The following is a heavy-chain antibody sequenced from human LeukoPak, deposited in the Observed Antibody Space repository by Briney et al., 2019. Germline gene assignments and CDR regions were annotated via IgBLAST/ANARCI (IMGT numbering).Heavy chain of an antibody. J-gene: IGHJ5*02. CDR1: GFTFSSYA. CDR3: ARDNSVGDIAWWFDP. D-gene: IGHD3-16*02. Sequence: PGGSLRLSCAASGFTFSSYAMHWVRQAPGKGLEWVAVISYDGSNKYYADSVKGRFTISRDNANNSLYLQMNSLRAEDTALYYCARDNSVGDIAWWFDPWGQGTLVTVSS. CDR2: ISYDGSNK. V-gene: IGHV3-30*04.